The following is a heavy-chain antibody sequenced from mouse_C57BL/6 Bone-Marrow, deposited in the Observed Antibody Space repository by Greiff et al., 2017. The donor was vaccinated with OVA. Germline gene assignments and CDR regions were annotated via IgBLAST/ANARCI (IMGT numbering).Heavy chain of an antibody. D-gene: IGHD3-2*02. CDR2: IYPRSGNT. V-gene: IGHV1-81*01. J-gene: IGHJ3*01. CDR3: ARSGQLRLAD. Sequence: VQLQQSGAELARPGASVKLSCKASGYTFTSYGISWVKQRPGQGLEWIGEIYPRSGNTYYNEKFKGKATLTADKSSSTAYMELRSLTSEDSAVYFCARSGQLRLADWGQGTLVTVSA. CDR1: GYTFTSYG.